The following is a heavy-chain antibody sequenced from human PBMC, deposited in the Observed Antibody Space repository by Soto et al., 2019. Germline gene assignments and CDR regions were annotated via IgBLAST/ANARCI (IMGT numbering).Heavy chain of an antibody. Sequence: EVQLLESGGGLVQPGGSLRLSCAASGFTCSFCAMNWVRQAPGKGLEWVSSIRGSGGDTYYADSVNGRFTISRDNSKNTLYLQMNSLRAEDTAVYYCVTGHSDSYYYFDYWGQGTLVTVSS. V-gene: IGHV3-23*01. D-gene: IGHD3-22*01. CDR1: GFTCSFCA. CDR2: IRGSGGDT. J-gene: IGHJ4*02. CDR3: VTGHSDSYYYFDY.